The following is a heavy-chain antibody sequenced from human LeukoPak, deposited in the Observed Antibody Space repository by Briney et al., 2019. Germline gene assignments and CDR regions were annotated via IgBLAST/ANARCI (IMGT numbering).Heavy chain of an antibody. J-gene: IGHJ4*02. CDR2: ISYDGRNK. CDR3: ARESGGYSYGLRAFDY. Sequence: GRSLRLSCAASGFTFSSYAMHWVRQAPGKGVEGVADISYDGRNKYYGDSVKGRFTISRDNSNNTLYLQMNSLTAEDTAVYYCARESGGYSYGLRAFDYWGQGTLVTVSS. CDR1: GFTFSSYA. D-gene: IGHD5-18*01. V-gene: IGHV3-30*04.